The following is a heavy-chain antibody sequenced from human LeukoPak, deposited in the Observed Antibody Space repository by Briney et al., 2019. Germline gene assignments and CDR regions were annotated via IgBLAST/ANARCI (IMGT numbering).Heavy chain of an antibody. CDR3: AREITVLRGGPRGKDY. J-gene: IGHJ4*02. D-gene: IGHD3-10*01. V-gene: IGHV3-48*04. CDR2: ISSSSSAI. CDR1: GFTFSSYS. Sequence: GSLRLSCAASGFTFSSYSMNWVCQAPGKGLEWVSYISSSSSAIYYADSVKGRFTISRGNAKNSLYLQMNSLRAEDTAVYYCAREITVLRGGPRGKDYWGQGTLVTVSS.